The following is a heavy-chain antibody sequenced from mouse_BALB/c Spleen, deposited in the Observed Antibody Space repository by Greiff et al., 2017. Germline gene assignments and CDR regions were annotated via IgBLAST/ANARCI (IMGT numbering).Heavy chain of an antibody. V-gene: IGHV5-9-3*01. CDR1: GFTFSSYA. CDR3: ARQGYYYGSSWDYFDY. J-gene: IGHJ2*01. CDR2: ISSGGSYT. Sequence: EVQGVESGGGLVKPGGSLKLSCAASGFTFSSYAMSWVRQTPEKRLEWVATISSGGSYTYYPDSVKGRFTISRDNAKNTLYLQMSSLRSEDTAMYYCARQGYYYGSSWDYFDYWGQGTTLTVSS. D-gene: IGHD1-1*01.